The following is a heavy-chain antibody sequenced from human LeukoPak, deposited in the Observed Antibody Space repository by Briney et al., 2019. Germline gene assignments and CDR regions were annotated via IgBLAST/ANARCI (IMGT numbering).Heavy chain of an antibody. Sequence: GGSLRLSSAASGFTVSSNYMSWVRQALGKGLEWVSVIYSGGSTYYADSVKGRFTISRDNSKNTLYLQMNSLRAEDTAAYYCASQIGSNYGYYYYYGMDVWGQGTTVTVSS. CDR3: ASQIGSNYGYYYYYGMDV. V-gene: IGHV3-66*02. CDR2: IYSGGST. D-gene: IGHD4-11*01. J-gene: IGHJ6*02. CDR1: GFTVSSNY.